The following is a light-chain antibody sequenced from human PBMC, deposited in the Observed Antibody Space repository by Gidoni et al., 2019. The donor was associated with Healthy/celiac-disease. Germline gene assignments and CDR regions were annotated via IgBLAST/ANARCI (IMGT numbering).Light chain of an antibody. V-gene: IGLV1-44*01. J-gene: IGLJ3*02. CDR2: SNN. CDR1: SSNIGSNT. Sequence: QSVLTQPPSASATPGQRVTISCSGSSSNIGSNTVNWYQQLPGTAPKLLIYSNNQRPSWVPDRFSGSKSGTSASRAISGLQSEDEADYYCAAWDDSLKEVFGGGTKLTVL. CDR3: AAWDDSLKEV.